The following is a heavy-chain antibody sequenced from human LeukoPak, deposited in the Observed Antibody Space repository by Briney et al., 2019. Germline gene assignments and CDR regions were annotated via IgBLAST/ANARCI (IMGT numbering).Heavy chain of an antibody. J-gene: IGHJ4*02. Sequence: GGSLRLSCAASGFTFTDHYMDWVRQAPGRGLEWVGRVRKKDNSYSTEYAASVGGRFTISRDDSKNSLYLQMNSLRTEDTAVYYCASSKTPFRNFDDWGQGTLVTVSS. CDR2: VRKKDNSYST. V-gene: IGHV3-72*01. CDR1: GFTFTDHY. D-gene: IGHD3-3*02. CDR3: ASSKTPFRNFDD.